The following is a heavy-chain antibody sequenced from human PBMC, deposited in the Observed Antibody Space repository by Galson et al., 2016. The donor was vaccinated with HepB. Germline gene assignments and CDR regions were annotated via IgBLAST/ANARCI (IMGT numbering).Heavy chain of an antibody. V-gene: IGHV4-34*01. CDR1: GGSFSGYD. D-gene: IGHD3-3*01. CDR3: AGGIRRGLTIFGVVTLFDP. Sequence: SETLSLTCAVYGGSFSGYDWTWIRQPPGKGLEWIGEITHKGTTNYNQSLNSRVTMSVDTSKSQFSLKMNSVTAADTAVYFCAGGIRRGLTIFGVVTLFDPWGQGTLVTVAS. CDR2: ITHKGTT. J-gene: IGHJ5*02.